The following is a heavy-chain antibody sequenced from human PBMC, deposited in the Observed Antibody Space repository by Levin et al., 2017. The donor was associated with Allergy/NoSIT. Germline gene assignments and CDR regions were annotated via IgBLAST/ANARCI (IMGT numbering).Heavy chain of an antibody. J-gene: IGHJ4*02. V-gene: IGHV4-30-2*01. D-gene: IGHD3-10*01. CDR1: GGSISSGGYS. Sequence: SQTLSLTCAVSGGSISSGGYSWSWIRQPPGKGLEWIGYIYHSGSTYYNPSLKSRVTISVDRSKNQFSLKLSSVTAADTAVYYCAQFGEPTDYWGQGTLVTVSS. CDR2: IYHSGST. CDR3: AQFGEPTDY.